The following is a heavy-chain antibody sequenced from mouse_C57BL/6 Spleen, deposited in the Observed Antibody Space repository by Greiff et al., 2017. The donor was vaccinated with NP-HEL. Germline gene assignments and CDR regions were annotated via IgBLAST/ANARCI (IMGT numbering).Heavy chain of an antibody. CDR1: GFTFSSYA. CDR3: ARAYGSSPHWYFDV. CDR2: ISDGGSYT. D-gene: IGHD1-1*01. J-gene: IGHJ1*03. Sequence: EVKVVESGGDLVKPGGSLKLSCAASGFTFSSYAMSWVRQTPEKRLEWVATISDGGSYTYYPDNVKGRFTISRDNAKTNLYLQMSHLKSEDTAMYYCARAYGSSPHWYFDVWGTGTTVTVSS. V-gene: IGHV5-4*03.